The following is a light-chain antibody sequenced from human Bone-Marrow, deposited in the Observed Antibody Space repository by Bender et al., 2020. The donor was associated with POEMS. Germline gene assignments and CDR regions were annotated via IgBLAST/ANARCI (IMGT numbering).Light chain of an antibody. CDR3: QSYDGSNWV. J-gene: IGLJ3*02. CDR2: NDN. CDR1: SGYIGSNY. V-gene: IGLV6-57*01. Sequence: KFVLTQPHSVSESPGKTVAISCTRSSGYIGSNYVQWYQLRPGSSPTTMIYNDNQRPSGVPDRFSGSIDSSSNSASLTISGLKTEDEADYYCQSYDGSNWVFGGGTKLTVL.